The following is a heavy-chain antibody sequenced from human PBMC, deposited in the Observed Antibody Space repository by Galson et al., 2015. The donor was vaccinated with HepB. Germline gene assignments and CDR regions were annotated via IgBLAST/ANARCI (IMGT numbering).Heavy chain of an antibody. Sequence: SVKVSCKASGYTFTSYYIHWVRQAPGQGLEWMGMINPSGGGTTYAQRFRGRVTMTRDTSTSTVYMELSSLRSEDTAVYSCAREPMLRSYFDYWGPGTLVTVSS. CDR2: INPSGGGT. J-gene: IGHJ4*02. CDR1: GYTFTSYY. V-gene: IGHV1-46*01. D-gene: IGHD3-10*01. CDR3: AREPMLRSYFDY.